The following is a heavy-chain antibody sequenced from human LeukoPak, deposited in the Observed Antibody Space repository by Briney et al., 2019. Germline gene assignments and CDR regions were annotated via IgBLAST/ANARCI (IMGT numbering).Heavy chain of an antibody. V-gene: IGHV3-23*01. D-gene: IGHD6-13*01. J-gene: IGHJ4*02. CDR1: GFTFSSYG. Sequence: GRSLRLSCAASGFTFSSYGMHWVRQAPGKGLEWVSVIGTSVSDTYYADSVKGRFTISRDNSKNTVYLQLNSLRAEDTAVYYCAKRVAAPGRTYYFDYWGQGTLVIVSS. CDR2: IGTSVSDT. CDR3: AKRVAAPGRTYYFDY.